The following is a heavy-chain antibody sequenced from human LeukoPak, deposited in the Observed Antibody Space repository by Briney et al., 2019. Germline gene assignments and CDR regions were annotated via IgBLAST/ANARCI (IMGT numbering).Heavy chain of an antibody. CDR1: GGTFSSYA. CDR3: AVGTFWSGYHYYYYYYMDV. J-gene: IGHJ6*03. Sequence: SVKVSCKASGGTFSSYAISWVRQAPGQGLEWMGGIIPIFGTANYAQKFQGRVTITTDESTSTAYMELSSLRSEDTAVYYCAVGTFWSGYHYYYYYYMDVWGKGTTVTVSS. V-gene: IGHV1-69*05. CDR2: IIPIFGTA. D-gene: IGHD3-3*01.